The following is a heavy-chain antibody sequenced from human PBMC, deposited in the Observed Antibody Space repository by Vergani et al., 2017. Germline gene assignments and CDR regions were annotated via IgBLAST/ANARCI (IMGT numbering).Heavy chain of an antibody. CDR1: GFTSAGYA. J-gene: IGHJ5*02. V-gene: IGHV3-9*02. D-gene: IGHD6-6*01. CDR2: ISWNSNSI. CDR3: AKDLGTSSRGGWFDP. Sequence: EVQLEESGGGLVLPGRSLRLSCVASGFTSAGYAMHWVRQASGKGLEWVSGISWNSNSIGYAASVKGRFTISRDNAKNSLYLQMNCLRAEDTALYYCAKDLGTSSRGGWFDPWGQGTLVTVSS.